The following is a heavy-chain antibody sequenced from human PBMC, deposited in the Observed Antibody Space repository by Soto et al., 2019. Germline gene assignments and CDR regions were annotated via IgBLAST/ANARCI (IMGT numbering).Heavy chain of an antibody. CDR2: INPSGGST. V-gene: IGHV1-46*01. Sequence: VASVKVSCKASGYTFTSYYMHWVRQAPGQGLEWMGIINPSGGSTSYAQKFQGRVTMTRDTSTSTAYMELSSLRSEDTAVYYCATFYYYYGMDVWGQGTTVTVSS. CDR1: GYTFTSYY. CDR3: ATFYYYYGMDV. J-gene: IGHJ6*02.